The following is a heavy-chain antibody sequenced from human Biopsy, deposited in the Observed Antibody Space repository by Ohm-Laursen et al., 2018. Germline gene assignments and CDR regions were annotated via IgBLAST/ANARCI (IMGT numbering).Heavy chain of an antibody. V-gene: IGHV3-21*01. Sequence: SLRLSCAASGFTFSSYSMNWVRQAPGKGLEWLSYISETSSHIYDADSVKDRFTVARDNAKNSLYLQLNSLRAEDTAVYYCARDSRRTAREGGMDVWGQGPTVNVSS. CDR1: GFTFSSYS. CDR2: ISETSSHI. CDR3: ARDSRRTAREGGMDV. J-gene: IGHJ6*02. D-gene: IGHD6-6*01.